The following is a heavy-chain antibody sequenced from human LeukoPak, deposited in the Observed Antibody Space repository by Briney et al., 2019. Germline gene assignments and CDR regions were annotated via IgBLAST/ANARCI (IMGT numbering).Heavy chain of an antibody. Sequence: GRSLRLSCAASGFTFSSCAMHWVRQAPGKGLEWVAVISYDGSNKYYADSVKGRFTISRDNSKNTLYLQMNSLKTEDTAVYYCTRNDYDYVWGSLNPWGQGTLVTVSS. CDR2: ISYDGSNK. J-gene: IGHJ5*02. D-gene: IGHD3-16*01. V-gene: IGHV3-30*04. CDR1: GFTFSSCA. CDR3: TRNDYDYVWGSLNP.